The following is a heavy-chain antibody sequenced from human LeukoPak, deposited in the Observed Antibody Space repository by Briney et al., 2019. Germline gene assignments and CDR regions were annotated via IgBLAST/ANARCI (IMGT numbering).Heavy chain of an antibody. CDR1: GGSISSGSYY. CDR2: IYTSGST. V-gene: IGHV4-61*02. D-gene: IGHD2-15*01. CDR3: ARDRGYCSGGSCYRYFDY. Sequence: SQTLSLTCTVSGGSISSGSYYWSWIRQPAGKGLEWIWRIYTSGSTNYNPSLKSRVTISVDTSKNQFSLKLSSVTAADTAVYYCARDRGYCSGGSCYRYFDYWGQGTLVTVSS. J-gene: IGHJ4*02.